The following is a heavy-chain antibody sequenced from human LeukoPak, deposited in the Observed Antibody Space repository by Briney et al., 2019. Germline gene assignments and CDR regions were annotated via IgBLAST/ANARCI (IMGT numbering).Heavy chain of an antibody. CDR2: ISAYNGNT. CDR1: GYTFTSYG. CDR3: ARDFYGGNSYWYFDL. Sequence: GAPVKVSCKASGYTFTSYGISWVRQAPGQGLEWMGWISAYNGNTNYAQKLQGRVTMTTDTSTSTAYMELRSLRSDDTAVYYCARDFYGGNSYWYFDLWGRGTLVTVSS. J-gene: IGHJ2*01. D-gene: IGHD4-23*01. V-gene: IGHV1-18*01.